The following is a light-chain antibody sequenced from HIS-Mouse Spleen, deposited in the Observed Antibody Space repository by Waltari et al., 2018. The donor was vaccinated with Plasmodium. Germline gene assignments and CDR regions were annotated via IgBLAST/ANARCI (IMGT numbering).Light chain of an antibody. V-gene: IGLV2-23*01. Sequence: QSALTQPASVSGSPGQSIPISCTGTSSDVGSYNLVSWYQQHPGKAPKLIIYEGSKRPSGVSNRFSGSKSGNTASLTIAGLQAEDEADYYCCSYAGSSTLVFGGGTKLTVL. CDR2: EGS. CDR3: CSYAGSSTLV. J-gene: IGLJ2*01. CDR1: SSDVGSYNL.